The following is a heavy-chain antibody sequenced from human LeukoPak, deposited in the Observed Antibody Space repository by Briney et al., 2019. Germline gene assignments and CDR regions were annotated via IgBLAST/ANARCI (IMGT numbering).Heavy chain of an antibody. D-gene: IGHD3-22*01. CDR2: IYYSGST. Sequence: SETLSLTCTVSGGPMSPYHWGWIRQPPGNGLEWIGYIYYSGSTNYNPSLKSRVTISVDTSKNQFSLKLSSVTAADTAVYYCARHPSYYDSSGYYHGELDYWGQGTLVTVSS. CDR3: ARHPSYYDSSGYYHGELDY. J-gene: IGHJ4*02. V-gene: IGHV4-59*08. CDR1: GGPMSPYH.